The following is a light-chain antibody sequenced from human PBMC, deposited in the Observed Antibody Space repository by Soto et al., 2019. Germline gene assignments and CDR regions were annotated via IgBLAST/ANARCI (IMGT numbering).Light chain of an antibody. J-gene: IGKJ2*01. CDR2: AAS. V-gene: IGKV3-20*01. CDR1: QKLYSSY. Sequence: EIVLTQSPGTLSVSPGERATLSCRASQKLYSSYLAWYQQKPGQAPRLLIYAASSRATGIPDRFSGSASGTDFTLTINRLEPEDFAVYYCQLYGSSPLYTFGQGTKLEIK. CDR3: QLYGSSPLYT.